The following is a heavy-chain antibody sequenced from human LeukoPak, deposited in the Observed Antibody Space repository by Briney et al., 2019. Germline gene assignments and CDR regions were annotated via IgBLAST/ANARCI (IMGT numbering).Heavy chain of an antibody. Sequence: SETLSLTCAVYGGSFSGYYWSWIRQPPGKGLEWIGEINHSGSTNYNPSLKSRVTISVDTSKNQFSLKLSSVTAADTAVYYCASVVLPGYYYYYMDVWGKGTTVTISS. J-gene: IGHJ6*03. D-gene: IGHD1-14*01. CDR3: ASVVLPGYYYYYMDV. CDR1: GGSFSGYY. V-gene: IGHV4-34*01. CDR2: INHSGST.